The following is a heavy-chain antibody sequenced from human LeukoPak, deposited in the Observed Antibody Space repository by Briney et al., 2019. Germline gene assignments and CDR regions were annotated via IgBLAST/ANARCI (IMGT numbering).Heavy chain of an antibody. CDR1: RFTFSSYT. CDR2: IGGSGGST. J-gene: IGHJ1*01. Sequence: PGGSLRLSCAASRFTFSSYTMSWVRQAPGKGLEWVSSIGGSGGSTYYADSVRGRFTISRDNSKNTLYPQMNSLKAEDTALYYCAKDWEYYDSSGYKSFAEYFQHWGQGTLVTVSS. D-gene: IGHD3-22*01. V-gene: IGHV3-23*01. CDR3: AKDWEYYDSSGYKSFAEYFQH.